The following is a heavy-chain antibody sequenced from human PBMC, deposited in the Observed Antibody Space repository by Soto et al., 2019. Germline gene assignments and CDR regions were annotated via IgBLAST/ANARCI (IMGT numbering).Heavy chain of an antibody. CDR1: GGTFSSYA. D-gene: IGHD3-22*01. CDR3: ARFPHYYDSSGYYRKIVFDY. J-gene: IGHJ4*02. Sequence: QVQLVQSGAEVKKPGSSVKVSCKASGGTFSSYAISWVRQAPGQGLEWMGGIIPIFGTANYAQKFQGRVTITEDESTSTAYMELSSLRSEDTAVYYCARFPHYYDSSGYYRKIVFDYWGQGTLVTVSS. V-gene: IGHV1-69*01. CDR2: IIPIFGTA.